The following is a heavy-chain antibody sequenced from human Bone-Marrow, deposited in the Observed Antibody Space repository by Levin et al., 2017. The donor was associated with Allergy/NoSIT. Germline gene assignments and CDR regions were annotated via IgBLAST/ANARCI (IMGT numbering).Heavy chain of an antibody. CDR1: GGSVSGYH. CDR2: INHIGGT. V-gene: IGHV4-34*01. CDR3: ARRPDGFDI. Sequence: PGGSLRLSCSLYGGSVSGYHWSWIRQPPGKGPEYLGQINHIGGTDYNPSLKSRITMSVDTSKNELSLKLKSVTAADTAVYYCARRPDGFDIWGQGTVVTVSS. J-gene: IGHJ3*02.